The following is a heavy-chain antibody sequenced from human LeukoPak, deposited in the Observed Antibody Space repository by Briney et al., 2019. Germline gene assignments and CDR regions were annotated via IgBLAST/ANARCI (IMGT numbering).Heavy chain of an antibody. Sequence: ASVKVSCKASGYTFTSYGISWVRQAPGQGLEWMGWMSVYNGNTNYAQKLQGRVSMTTDTSTNTDYMELRSLRSDDTAVYYCARDGQIVVVPAAIGGTMFHYYYGMDVWGQGPTVTVSS. D-gene: IGHD2-2*01. CDR2: MSVYNGNT. V-gene: IGHV1-18*01. CDR1: GYTFTSYG. J-gene: IGHJ6*02. CDR3: ARDGQIVVVPAAIGGTMFHYYYGMDV.